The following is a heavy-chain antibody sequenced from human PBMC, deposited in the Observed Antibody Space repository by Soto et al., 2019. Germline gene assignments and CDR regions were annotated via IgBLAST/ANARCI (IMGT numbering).Heavy chain of an antibody. CDR3: ARMRYGYDYDCYSDH. D-gene: IGHD5-12*01. CDR2: IYYSEST. Sequence: LEALSLTCPVSGGSITSGGYYWGWIRQPPWNGLEWIGSIYYSESTDYNPSLKSRVTISVDTSKNQFSLKLSSVTAADTAVYYCARMRYGYDYDCYSDHWGQGTLVSVSS. CDR1: GGSITSGGYY. V-gene: IGHV4-39*01. J-gene: IGHJ4*02.